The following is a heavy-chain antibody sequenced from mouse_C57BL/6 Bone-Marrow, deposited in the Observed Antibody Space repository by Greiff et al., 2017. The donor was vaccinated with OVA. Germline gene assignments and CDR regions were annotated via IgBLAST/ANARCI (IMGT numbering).Heavy chain of an antibody. D-gene: IGHD1-1*01. CDR1: GFSLSTFGMG. V-gene: IGHV8-8*01. CDR3: ARIAYYGSSPYWYFDV. Sequence: QVTLKVSGPGILQPSQTLSLTCSFSGFSLSTFGMGVGWIRQPSGKGLEWLAHIWWDDDKYYNPALKSRLTISKDTSKNQVFLKIANVDTADTATYYCARIAYYGSSPYWYFDVWGTGTTVTVSS. J-gene: IGHJ1*03. CDR2: IWWDDDK.